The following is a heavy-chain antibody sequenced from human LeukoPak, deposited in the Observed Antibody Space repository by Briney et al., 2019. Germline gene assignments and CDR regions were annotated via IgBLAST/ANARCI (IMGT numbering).Heavy chain of an antibody. CDR2: VYYSGST. Sequence: PSETLSLTCTVSGGSISRYYWGWIRQPPGKGLERIGYVYYSGSTDYNPSLKSRVTIPEDTSKNQFSLNLSSVTAADTAVYYCARGRDGYNYGPFDYWGQGTLVTVSS. D-gene: IGHD5-24*01. V-gene: IGHV4-59*01. CDR3: ARGRDGYNYGPFDY. J-gene: IGHJ4*02. CDR1: GGSISRYY.